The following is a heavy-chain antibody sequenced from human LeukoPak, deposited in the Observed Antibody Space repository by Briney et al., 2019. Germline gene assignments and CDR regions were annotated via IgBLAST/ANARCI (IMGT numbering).Heavy chain of an antibody. J-gene: IGHJ4*02. CDR2: ISSSSTYI. V-gene: IGHV3-21*01. CDR3: AREGGSWSFDY. Sequence: GGSLRLSCAASGFTFSSYSMNWVRQAPGKGLEWVSSISSSSTYIYYADSVKGRFTISRDNSKNTLYLQMNSLRAEDTAVYYCAREGGSWSFDYWGQGTLVTVSS. CDR1: GFTFSSYS. D-gene: IGHD6-13*01.